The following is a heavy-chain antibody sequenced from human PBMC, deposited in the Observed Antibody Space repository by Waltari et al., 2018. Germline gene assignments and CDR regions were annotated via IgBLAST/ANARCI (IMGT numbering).Heavy chain of an antibody. CDR1: GYSISSGYY. V-gene: IGHV4-38-2*02. CDR3: ARDMGTVTTIDAFDI. Sequence: QVQLQESGPGLVKPSETLSLTCAVSGYSISSGYYWGWIRQPPGKGLEWIGSIYHSGSTYYNPSLKSRVTISVDTSKNQFSLKLRSDDTAVYYCARDMGTVTTIDAFDIWGQGTMVTVSS. D-gene: IGHD4-17*01. CDR2: IYHSGST. J-gene: IGHJ3*02.